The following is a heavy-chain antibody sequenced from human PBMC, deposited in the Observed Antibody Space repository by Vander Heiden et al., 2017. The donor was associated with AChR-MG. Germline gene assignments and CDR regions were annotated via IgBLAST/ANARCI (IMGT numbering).Heavy chain of an antibody. CDR2: ISYDGSNK. Sequence: QVQLVESGGGVVQPGRSLRLSCAASGFTFSSSGMHGVRQAPGKGLEWVAVISYDGSNKYYADSVKGRFTISRDNSKNTLYLQMNSLRAEDTAVYYCAKTETEYYYDSSDQLGAFDIWGQGTMVTVSS. J-gene: IGHJ3*02. CDR3: AKTETEYYYDSSDQLGAFDI. V-gene: IGHV3-30*18. CDR1: GFTFSSSG. D-gene: IGHD3-22*01.